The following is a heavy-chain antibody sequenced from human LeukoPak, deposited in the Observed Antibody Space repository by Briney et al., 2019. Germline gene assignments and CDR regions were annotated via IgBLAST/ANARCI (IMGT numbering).Heavy chain of an antibody. CDR2: INHSGST. J-gene: IGHJ6*04. CDR3: ARRVRGFSKGYGKDV. Sequence: SETLSLTCAVYGGSFSGYYWSWIRQPPGKGLEWIGEINHSGSTNYNPSLKSRVTISVDTSKNQFSLKLSSVTAADTAVYYCARRVRGFSKGYGKDVWGKGTTVTVSS. D-gene: IGHD3-10*01. CDR1: GGSFSGYY. V-gene: IGHV4-34*01.